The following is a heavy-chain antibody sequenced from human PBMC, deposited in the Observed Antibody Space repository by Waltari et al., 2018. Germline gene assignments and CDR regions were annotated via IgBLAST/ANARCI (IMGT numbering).Heavy chain of an antibody. CDR2: IYHSGST. CDR3: ARQPELRSGSYSRTFDY. D-gene: IGHD3-10*01. Sequence: QVQLQESGPGLVKPSETLSLPCAVSGYSISSGYYWGWLRQPPGKGLEWIGSIYHSGSTYYNPSLKSRVTISVDTSKNQFSLKLSSVTAADTAVYYCARQPELRSGSYSRTFDYWGQGTLVTVSS. V-gene: IGHV4-38-2*01. J-gene: IGHJ4*02. CDR1: GYSISSGYY.